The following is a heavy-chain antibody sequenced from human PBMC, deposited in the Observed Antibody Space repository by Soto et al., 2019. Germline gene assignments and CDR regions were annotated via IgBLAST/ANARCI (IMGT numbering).Heavy chain of an antibody. CDR1: GXPFNIFS. V-gene: IGHV3-23*01. CDR2: IFGGDDDT. CDR3: AKDRMDHHSVWDPFDI. D-gene: IGHD2-15*01. J-gene: IGHJ3*02. Sequence: GSLRLSCAASGXPFNIFSMSWVRQSPGKGPELVSSIFGGDDDTYYADSMKGRFNISRDNSKNTLFLQMNSLRAEETAIYYCAKDRMDHHSVWDPFDIWGQGTMVTVS.